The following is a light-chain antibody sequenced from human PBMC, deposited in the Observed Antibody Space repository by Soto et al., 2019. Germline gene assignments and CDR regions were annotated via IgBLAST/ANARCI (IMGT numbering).Light chain of an antibody. J-gene: IGKJ4*01. CDR1: QSISTN. V-gene: IGKV3-15*01. CDR2: GAS. CDR3: QQYNRWLALT. Sequence: EVVMTQSPVTLSVSPGDRATLSCRASQSISTNLAWYQHKPGQAPRLLIYGASTRATGGPAWVSGSGSGTDFTLTTSSLHSGGFAVYYCQQYNRWLALTFGGRTKVEIK.